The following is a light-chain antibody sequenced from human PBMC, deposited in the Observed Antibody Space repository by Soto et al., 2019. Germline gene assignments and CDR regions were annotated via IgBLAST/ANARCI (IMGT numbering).Light chain of an antibody. CDR1: QSISSW. V-gene: IGKV1-5*01. CDR2: DAS. J-gene: IGKJ1*01. CDR3: QQYNSYSLWT. Sequence: DIQMTQSPSTLSASVGDRVTITCRASQSISSWLAWYQQKPGKAPMLLIYDASSLESGVPSRFSGSGSGTEFTLTISSLQPDDFATYYCQQYNSYSLWTFGQGTKVEIK.